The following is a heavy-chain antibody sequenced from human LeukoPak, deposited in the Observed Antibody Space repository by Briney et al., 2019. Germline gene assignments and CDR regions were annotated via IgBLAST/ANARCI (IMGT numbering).Heavy chain of an antibody. CDR2: INWNGGST. J-gene: IGHJ4*02. D-gene: IGHD2-2*01. Sequence: SGINWNGGSTGYADSVKGRFTISRDNAKNSLYLQMNSLRAEDTALYYCARDFRYCSSTSRYAGYWGQGTLVTVSS. CDR3: ARDFRYCSSTSRYAGY. V-gene: IGHV3-20*03.